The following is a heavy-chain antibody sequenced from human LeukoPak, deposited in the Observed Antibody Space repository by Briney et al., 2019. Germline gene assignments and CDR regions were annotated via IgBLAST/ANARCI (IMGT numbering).Heavy chain of an antibody. Sequence: GGSLRLSCAASGFTFSSYDMHWVRQATGKGLEWVSAIGTAGDPYYPGSVKGRFTISRENAKNSLYLQMNSLRAEDTAVYYCARDKRDSSYFDYWGQGTLVTVSS. CDR3: ARDKRDSSYFDY. J-gene: IGHJ4*02. V-gene: IGHV3-13*05. CDR2: IGTAGDP. CDR1: GFTFSSYD. D-gene: IGHD3-22*01.